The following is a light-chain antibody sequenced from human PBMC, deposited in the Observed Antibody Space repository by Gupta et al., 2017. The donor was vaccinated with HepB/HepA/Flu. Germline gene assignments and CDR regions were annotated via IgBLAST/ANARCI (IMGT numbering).Light chain of an antibody. CDR2: AVA. CDR3: QQNYSSPPFT. J-gene: IGKJ3*01. V-gene: IGKV1-39*01. Sequence: DTQMTQFPSSLSASVGDRVTITCRASQSISSYLNWYQQKPRKAPKLLIYAVASFQRGVPSRFSGSGSGSDIALTISSRQPEDYASYYYQQNYSSPPFTFGRGTKVDIK. CDR1: QSISSY.